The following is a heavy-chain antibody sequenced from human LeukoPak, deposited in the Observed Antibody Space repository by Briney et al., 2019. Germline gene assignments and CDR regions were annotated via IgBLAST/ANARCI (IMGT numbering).Heavy chain of an antibody. CDR2: INHSGST. CDR1: GGSFSGYY. CDR3: ARGPLLYSSGPYDY. D-gene: IGHD6-19*01. V-gene: IGHV4-34*01. J-gene: IGHJ4*02. Sequence: SETLSLTCAVYGGSFSGYYWSWIRQPPGKGLEWIGEINHSGSTNYNPSLKSRVTISVDTSKNQFSLKLSSVTAAATAVYYCARGPLLYSSGPYDYWGQGTLVTVSS.